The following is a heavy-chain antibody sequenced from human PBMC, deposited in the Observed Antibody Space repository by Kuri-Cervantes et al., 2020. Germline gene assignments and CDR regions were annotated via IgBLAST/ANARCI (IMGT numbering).Heavy chain of an antibody. D-gene: IGHD6-19*01. J-gene: IGHJ6*03. V-gene: IGHV3-15*01. CDR1: GFTFSNAW. CDR2: LKGNTDGGTT. Sequence: GSLKISCAASGFTFSNAWMSWVRQAPGKGLEWVGRLKGNTDGGTTDYAAPVKGRFTISRDDSKNTLYLQMNSLKTEDTAVYYCTTGGAVAGYYYYYYMDVWGKGTTVTVSS. CDR3: TTGGAVAGYYYYYYMDV.